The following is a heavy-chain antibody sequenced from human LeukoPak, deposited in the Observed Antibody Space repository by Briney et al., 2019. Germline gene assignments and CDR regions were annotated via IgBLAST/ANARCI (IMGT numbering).Heavy chain of an antibody. D-gene: IGHD3-10*01. CDR3: ASLYGSGSYYGGDFDY. Sequence: ASXXVSCKASGYTFTGYYMHWVRQAPGRGLEWMGRINPNSGGTNYAQKFQGRVTITRETSISTAYMELSRLRDDDTAVYYCASLYGSGSYYGGDFDYWGQGTLVTVSS. CDR1: GYTFTGYY. CDR2: INPNSGGT. V-gene: IGHV1-2*06. J-gene: IGHJ4*02.